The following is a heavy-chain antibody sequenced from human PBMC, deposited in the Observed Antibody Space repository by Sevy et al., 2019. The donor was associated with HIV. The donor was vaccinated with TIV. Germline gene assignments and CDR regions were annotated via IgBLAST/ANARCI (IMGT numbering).Heavy chain of an antibody. CDR3: ASTIFGVVNTARFDY. J-gene: IGHJ4*02. D-gene: IGHD3-3*01. CDR1: GGTFSSYA. CDR2: IIPIFGTA. V-gene: IGHV1-69*01. Sequence: ASVKVSCKASGGTFSSYAISWVRQAPGQGLEWMGGIIPIFGTANYAQKFQGRVTITADESTSPAYMELSSLRSEDTAVYYCASTIFGVVNTARFDYWGQGTLVTVSS.